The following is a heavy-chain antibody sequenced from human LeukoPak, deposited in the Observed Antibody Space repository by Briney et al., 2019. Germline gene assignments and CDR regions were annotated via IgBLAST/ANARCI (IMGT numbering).Heavy chain of an antibody. V-gene: IGHV1-2*02. CDR3: ARGGPEYLSDY. CDR1: GYTFTDYY. CDR2: INPNSGGT. D-gene: IGHD2-2*02. Sequence: ASVKVSCKTSGYTFTDYYMHWVRQAPGQGLEWMGWINPNSGGTSYAQKFQDRVTMTRDTSISTAYMDLSRLRSEDTAVYYCARGGPEYLSDYWGQGTLVTVSS. J-gene: IGHJ4*02.